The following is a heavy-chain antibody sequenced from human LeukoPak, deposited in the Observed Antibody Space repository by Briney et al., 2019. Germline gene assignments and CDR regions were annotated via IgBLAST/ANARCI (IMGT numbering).Heavy chain of an antibody. V-gene: IGHV3-23*01. CDR1: GFTFSNYA. J-gene: IGHJ4*02. D-gene: IGHD2-2*01. Sequence: PGGSLRLSCEASGFTFSNYAMTWVRQAPGKGLEWVSGISGNGGDTYYAGSVKGRFTVTRDSSRNTLSLQMNSLRVEDTAVYYCAKTQKYTSSTIDNWGQGTLVTVSS. CDR3: AKTQKYTSSTIDN. CDR2: ISGNGGDT.